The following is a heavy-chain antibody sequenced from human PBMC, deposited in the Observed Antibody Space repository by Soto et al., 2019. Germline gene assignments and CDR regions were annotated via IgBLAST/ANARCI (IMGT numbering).Heavy chain of an antibody. CDR1: GFTFSSYW. V-gene: IGHV3-74*01. Sequence: PGGSLRLSCAASGFTFSSYWMHWVCQAPGKGLVWVSRINSDGSSTSYADSVKGRFTISRDNAKNTLYLQMNSLRAEDTAVYYCARALAKYYYDSSGYYWGQGTLVTVSS. CDR3: ARALAKYYYDSSGYY. D-gene: IGHD3-22*01. J-gene: IGHJ4*02. CDR2: INSDGSST.